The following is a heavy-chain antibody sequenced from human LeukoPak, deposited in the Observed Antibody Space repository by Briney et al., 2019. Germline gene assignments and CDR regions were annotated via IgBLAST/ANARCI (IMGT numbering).Heavy chain of an antibody. J-gene: IGHJ6*02. CDR1: GFTFSTFR. CDR2: IKQDGSEK. Sequence: GGSLRLSCAASGFTFSTFRMSWVRQAPGKGLEWVANIKQDGSEKYYVDSVKGRFTISRDNAKNSLYLQMNSLRAEDTAVYYCARSGSSGWTYMDVWGQGTTVTVSS. CDR3: ARSGSSGWTYMDV. D-gene: IGHD6-19*01. V-gene: IGHV3-7*01.